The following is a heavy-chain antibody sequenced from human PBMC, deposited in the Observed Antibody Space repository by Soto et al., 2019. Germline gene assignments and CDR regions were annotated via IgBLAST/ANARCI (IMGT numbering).Heavy chain of an antibody. J-gene: IGHJ6*02. CDR1: GYSFSHYW. Sequence: GESLKISCKGSGYSFSHYWIAWVRQMSGKGLEWMGIIYPGDSDTRYSPSFQGQVTISVDKSINTAYLQWSSLRASDTAMYYCARTAAAGKYYYGVDVWGQGTTVTVSS. CDR3: ARTAAAGKYYYGVDV. D-gene: IGHD6-13*01. CDR2: IYPGDSDT. V-gene: IGHV5-51*01.